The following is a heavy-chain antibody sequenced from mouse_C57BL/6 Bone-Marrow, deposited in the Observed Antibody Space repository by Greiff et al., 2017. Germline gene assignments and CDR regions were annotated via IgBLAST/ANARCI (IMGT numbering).Heavy chain of an antibody. V-gene: IGHV1-9*01. D-gene: IGHD1-1*01. CDR1: GYTFTGYW. Sequence: QVQLQQSGAELMKPGASVKLSCKATGYTFTGYWIEWVKQRPGHGLEWIGEILPGSGSTNYNEKFKGKATFTADTSSNTAYMQISSLTTEDSAIYYCARDLPSSSTDWYFDVWGTGTTVTVSS. CDR3: ARDLPSSSTDWYFDV. J-gene: IGHJ1*03. CDR2: ILPGSGST.